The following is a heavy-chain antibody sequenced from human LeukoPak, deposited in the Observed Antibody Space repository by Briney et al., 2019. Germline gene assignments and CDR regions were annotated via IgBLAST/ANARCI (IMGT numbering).Heavy chain of an antibody. V-gene: IGHV3-30-3*01. D-gene: IGHD1-26*01. Sequence: PGTSLRLSCAASGFTFDNYAMHWLRQAPGKGLEWVALISNDGTNKYYADSVKGRFTMSRDNSKSTVYLQVNSLRAEDTAVYYCAVGLTIWGQGTMVTVSS. J-gene: IGHJ3*02. CDR1: GFTFDNYA. CDR3: AVGLTI. CDR2: ISNDGTNK.